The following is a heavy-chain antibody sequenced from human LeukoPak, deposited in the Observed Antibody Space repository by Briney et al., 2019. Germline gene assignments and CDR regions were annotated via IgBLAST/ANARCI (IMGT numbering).Heavy chain of an antibody. D-gene: IGHD1-20*01. CDR3: ARERALYNWKLVGIFDY. J-gene: IGHJ4*02. Sequence: SVKVSCKASGGTFSSYAISWVRQAPGQGLEWMGGIIPIFGTANYAQKFQGRVTITADESTSTAYMELSTLRSEDTAVYYCARERALYNWKLVGIFDYWGQGTLVTVSS. CDR1: GGTFSSYA. CDR2: IIPIFGTA. V-gene: IGHV1-69*13.